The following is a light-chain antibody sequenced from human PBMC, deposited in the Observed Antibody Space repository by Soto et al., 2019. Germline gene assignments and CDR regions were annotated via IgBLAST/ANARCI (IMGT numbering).Light chain of an antibody. CDR2: EVS. CDR3: SSYTSSSAYV. CDR1: SSDVGGYNY. J-gene: IGLJ1*01. V-gene: IGLV2-14*01. Sequence: QSVLTQPASVSGSPGQSITISCTGTSSDVGGYNYVSWYQQHPGKAPKPMIYEVSNRPSGVSNRFSGSKSGNTASLTISGLQAEDEAEYYGSSYTSSSAYVFGTWTKGTVL.